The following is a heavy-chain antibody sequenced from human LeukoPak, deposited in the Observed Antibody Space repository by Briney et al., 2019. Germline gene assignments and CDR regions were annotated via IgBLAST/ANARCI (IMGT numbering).Heavy chain of an antibody. V-gene: IGHV1-46*01. D-gene: IGHD6-13*01. Sequence: ASVKVSCKASGYTFTSYYMHWVRQAPGQGLEWMGIINPSGGSTSYAQKLQGRVTMTTDTSTSTAYMELRSLRSDDTAVYYCARDLEQLPTRDYWGQGTLVTVSS. CDR3: ARDLEQLPTRDY. J-gene: IGHJ4*02. CDR1: GYTFTSYY. CDR2: INPSGGST.